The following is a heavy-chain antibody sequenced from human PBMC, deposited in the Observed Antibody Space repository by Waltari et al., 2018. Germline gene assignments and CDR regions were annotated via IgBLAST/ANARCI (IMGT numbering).Heavy chain of an antibody. CDR1: GFTFSSYT. CDR3: AKRGGYFYHY. V-gene: IGHV3-23*01. CDR2: STNDGDIT. D-gene: IGHD3-22*01. J-gene: IGHJ4*02. Sequence: EVQLLDSGGGLVYPGGSLRLSCVASGFTFSSYTMAWVRQIPGRGLALVSASTNDGDITYYADSVEGRFTITRDNSRNTLSLQMNRLRAEDTAVYYCAKRGGYFYHYWGQGTLVTVSS.